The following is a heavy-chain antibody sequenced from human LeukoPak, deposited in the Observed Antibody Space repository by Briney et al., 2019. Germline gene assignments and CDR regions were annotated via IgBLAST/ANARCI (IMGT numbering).Heavy chain of an antibody. V-gene: IGHV1-2*04. CDR2: INPNSGGT. Sequence: APVKASCKASGYTFTGYYMHWVRQAPGQGLEWMGWINPNSGGTNYAQKFQGWVTMTRDTSISTAYMELSRLRSDDTAVYYCARAAVAGTWFDYWGQGTLVTVSS. J-gene: IGHJ4*02. D-gene: IGHD6-19*01. CDR1: GYTFTGYY. CDR3: ARAAVAGTWFDY.